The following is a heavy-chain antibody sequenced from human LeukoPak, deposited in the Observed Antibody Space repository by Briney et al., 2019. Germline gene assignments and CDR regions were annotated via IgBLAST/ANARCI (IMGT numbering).Heavy chain of an antibody. Sequence: GRSLRLSCAASGFNLDDYAMHWVRQAPGKGLEWVSGITWHSESMDYADSVRGRFTVSRDNSKNSLYLQMSSLRAEDTAVYYCAREGGSGSFYDSFDFGGQGTLVTVSS. D-gene: IGHD3-10*01. CDR2: ITWHSESM. V-gene: IGHV3-9*01. CDR1: GFNLDDYA. J-gene: IGHJ4*02. CDR3: AREGGSGSFYDSFDF.